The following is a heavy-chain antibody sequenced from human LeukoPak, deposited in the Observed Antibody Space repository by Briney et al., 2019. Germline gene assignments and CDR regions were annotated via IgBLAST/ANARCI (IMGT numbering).Heavy chain of an antibody. J-gene: IGHJ5*02. D-gene: IGHD1-26*01. CDR3: AREGIVGATGVWFDP. CDR2: INPNSGGT. Sequence: GASVKVSCKASGYTFTGYYMHWVRQAPGQGLEWMGWINPNSGGTNYAQKFQGRVTMTRDTSISTAYMELSRLRSDDTAVYYCAREGIVGATGVWFDPWGQGTLVTVSS. CDR1: GYTFTGYY. V-gene: IGHV1-2*02.